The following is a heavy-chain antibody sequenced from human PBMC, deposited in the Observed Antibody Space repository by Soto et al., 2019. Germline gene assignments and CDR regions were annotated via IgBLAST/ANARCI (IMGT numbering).Heavy chain of an antibody. Sequence: ALRLSCAGSGFTFDDYAMHWMRQAPGKGLEWVSGISWNSGSIGYGGSVKGRFTISRDNAKNSLSLQMNSLRAEDTALYYCAKDLTAGTSHYFYGMDVWGQGT. CDR3: AKDLTAGTSHYFYGMDV. D-gene: IGHD1-7*01. CDR2: ISWNSGSI. J-gene: IGHJ6*02. CDR1: GFTFDDYA. V-gene: IGHV3-9*01.